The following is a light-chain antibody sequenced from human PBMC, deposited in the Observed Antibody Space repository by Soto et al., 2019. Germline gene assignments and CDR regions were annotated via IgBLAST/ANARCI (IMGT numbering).Light chain of an antibody. CDR3: QQSNNWPPLT. J-gene: IGKJ4*01. CDR1: QSVAGN. V-gene: IGKV3-15*01. CDR2: GVS. Sequence: EIVMTQSPATLSVSPGETATLSCRASQSVAGNLAWYQQKPGQPPRLLIYGVSTSATGVPARFSGSGSETDFSLTISSLQIEDFALYYCQQSNNWPPLTFGGGTKVDIK.